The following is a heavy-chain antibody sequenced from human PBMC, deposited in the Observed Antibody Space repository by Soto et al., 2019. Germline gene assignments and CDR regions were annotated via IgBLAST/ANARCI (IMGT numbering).Heavy chain of an antibody. J-gene: IGHJ6*02. CDR3: ARGRQLEIYSYYCAMDV. CDR1: GGSISSSY. Sequence: SETLSLTCAVTGGSISSSYWSWIRQPAGKGLEWIGRIYPTGSANYNPSLKNLFTMSLHPSKNQLSLQGSYVTAADTAVYYCARGRQLEIYSYYCAMDVWGQGTTVTVSS. CDR2: IYPTGSA. V-gene: IGHV4-4*07. D-gene: IGHD1-1*01.